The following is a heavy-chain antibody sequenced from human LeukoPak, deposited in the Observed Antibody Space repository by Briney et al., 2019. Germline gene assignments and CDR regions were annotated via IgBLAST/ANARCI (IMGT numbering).Heavy chain of an antibody. CDR1: GFNYSSYT. CDR3: ARFAAGGSYYYYMDV. D-gene: IGHD6-25*01. CDR2: ISASRGIT. J-gene: IGHJ6*03. Sequence: GGSLRLSCAASGFNYSSYTMNWVRQAPGMGLEWLSYISASRGITYYADSVKGRFTISRDNAKNSLYLQMNSLRADDTAVYYCARFAAGGSYYYYMDVWGKGTTVTVSS. V-gene: IGHV3-48*01.